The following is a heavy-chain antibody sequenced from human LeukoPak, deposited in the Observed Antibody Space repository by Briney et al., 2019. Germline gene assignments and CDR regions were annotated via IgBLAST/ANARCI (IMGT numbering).Heavy chain of an antibody. CDR2: ISSSGSII. Sequence: GGSLRLSCAASGFTFSNYEMNWVRQAPGKGLEWVSYISSSGSIIFYADSVKGRFTISRDNAKNSLYLQMISLRAEDTALYYCARGGVTAAGTGFDYWGRGALVTVSS. D-gene: IGHD6-13*01. J-gene: IGHJ4*02. CDR3: ARGGVTAAGTGFDY. CDR1: GFTFSNYE. V-gene: IGHV3-48*03.